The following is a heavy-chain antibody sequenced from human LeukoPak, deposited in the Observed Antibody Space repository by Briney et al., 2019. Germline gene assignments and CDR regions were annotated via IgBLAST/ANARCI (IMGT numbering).Heavy chain of an antibody. CDR3: AGYGGFSK. CDR1: GFTVSGNH. Sequence: GGSLRLSCAVSGFTVSGNHVTWVRQAPGKGLAWVSTIYNTGTTNYADSVKGRFTISRDNSKNTVYLQMNSLRAEDMAIYYCAGYGGFSKWGQGTHVTVSS. CDR2: IYNTGTT. J-gene: IGHJ4*02. D-gene: IGHD4-23*01. V-gene: IGHV3-53*01.